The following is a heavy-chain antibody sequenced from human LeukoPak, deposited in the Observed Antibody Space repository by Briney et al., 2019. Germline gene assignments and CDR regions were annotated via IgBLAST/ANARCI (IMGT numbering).Heavy chain of an antibody. CDR3: ASVAYSSGWYGGAFDY. J-gene: IGHJ4*02. Sequence: GGSLRLSCAASGFTVSSNYMSWVRQAPGKGLEWVSVIYSGGSTYYADSVKGRFTISRDNSKNTLYLQMNSLRAEDTAVYYCASVAYSSGWYGGAFDYWGQGTLVTVSS. CDR2: IYSGGST. V-gene: IGHV3-66*01. CDR1: GFTVSSNY. D-gene: IGHD6-19*01.